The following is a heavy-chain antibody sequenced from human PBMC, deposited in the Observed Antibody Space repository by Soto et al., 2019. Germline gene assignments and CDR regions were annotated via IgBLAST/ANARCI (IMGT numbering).Heavy chain of an antibody. CDR2: IYYRGNT. J-gene: IGHJ6*02. D-gene: IGHD1-26*01. Sequence: QVQVQESGPGLVKPSQTLSLTCNVSGDSVSSDGYYWSWIRQHPGKGLEWIGYIYYRGNTYYNPSLKSRVTISLDTSKTHVSLKMNSVTAADSAVYYCAREREILGSGMDAWGQGTTVTVSS. CDR3: AREREILGSGMDA. V-gene: IGHV4-31*03. CDR1: GDSVSSDGYY.